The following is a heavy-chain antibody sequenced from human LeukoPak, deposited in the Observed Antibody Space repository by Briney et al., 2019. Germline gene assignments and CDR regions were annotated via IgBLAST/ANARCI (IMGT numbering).Heavy chain of an antibody. CDR2: VIRDGSFT. Sequence: GGSLRPSCAASGFTFRSYWMHWVRQAPGKGLEWVSRVIRDGSFTNYADSVKGRFTISRDNAKNTLYLQMSSLRAEDTAVYFCVRDGDDFNFDYWGQGSLVTVSS. CDR1: GFTFRSYW. D-gene: IGHD5-24*01. V-gene: IGHV3-74*01. CDR3: VRDGDDFNFDY. J-gene: IGHJ4*02.